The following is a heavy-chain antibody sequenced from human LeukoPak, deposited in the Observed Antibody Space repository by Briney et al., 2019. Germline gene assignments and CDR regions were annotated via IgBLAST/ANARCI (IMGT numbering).Heavy chain of an antibody. D-gene: IGHD3-3*01. CDR3: AKAALWSGYSDYYFDY. CDR2: ISGSGGST. J-gene: IGHJ4*02. Sequence: PGGSLRLSCAASGFTFSSYAMSWVRQAPGKGLEWVSAISGSGGSTYYADSVKGRFTISRDNSKNTLYLQMNSLRAEDTAVYYCAKAALWSGYSDYYFDYWGQGTLVTVSS. V-gene: IGHV3-23*01. CDR1: GFTFSSYA.